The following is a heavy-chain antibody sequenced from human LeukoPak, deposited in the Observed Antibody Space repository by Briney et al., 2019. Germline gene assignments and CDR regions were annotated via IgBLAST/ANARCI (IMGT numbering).Heavy chain of an antibody. J-gene: IGHJ4*02. D-gene: IGHD3-10*01. CDR1: GGSISSYY. Sequence: SETLSLTCTVSGGSISSYYWSWIRQPPGKGLEWIGYIYYSGSTNYSPSLKSRVTISVDTSKNQFSLKLSSVTAADTAVYYCARHGTGSYFDYWGQGTLVTVSS. CDR2: IYYSGST. V-gene: IGHV4-59*08. CDR3: ARHGTGSYFDY.